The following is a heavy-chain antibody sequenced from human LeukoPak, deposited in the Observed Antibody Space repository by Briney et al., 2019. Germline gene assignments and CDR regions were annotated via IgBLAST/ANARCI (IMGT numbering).Heavy chain of an antibody. CDR1: GFTSSDYY. CDR3: ARSNYYTVDV. J-gene: IGHJ6*02. CDR2: ISSSGGTT. Sequence: GGSLRLSCAASGFTSSDYYMTWIRQPPGKGPEWISYISSSGGTTTYVDSVKGRFSISRDNAKNSLYLQMNSLRADDTAVYYCARSNYYTVDVWGQGTAVTVSS. V-gene: IGHV3-11*01.